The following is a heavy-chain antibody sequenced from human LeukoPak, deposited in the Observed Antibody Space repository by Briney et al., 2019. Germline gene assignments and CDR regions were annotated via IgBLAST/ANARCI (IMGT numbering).Heavy chain of an antibody. CDR1: GFTFGSHA. V-gene: IGHV3-23*01. CDR2: IRGSGENT. CDR3: GKGLGTAVGKFEY. D-gene: IGHD6-13*01. Sequence: PGGSLRLSCTASGFTFGSHAMSWVRQAPGKGLEWVSGIRGSGENTFYVDSVKGRFTISRDNSKNTLYLQMNSLRVEDTAIYYCGKGLGTAVGKFEYWGQGTLVTVFS. J-gene: IGHJ4*02.